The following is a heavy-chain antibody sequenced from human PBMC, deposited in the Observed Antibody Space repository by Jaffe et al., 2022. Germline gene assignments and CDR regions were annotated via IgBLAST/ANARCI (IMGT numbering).Heavy chain of an antibody. CDR2: IYPGDSDT. Sequence: EVQLVQSGAEVKKPGESLKISCKGSGYSFTSYWIGWVRQMPGKGLEWMGIIYPGDSDTRYSPSFQGQVTISADKSISTAYLQWSSLKASDTAMYYCARRLDNWNDDRFAFDIWGQGTMVTVSS. J-gene: IGHJ3*02. CDR1: GYSFTSYW. D-gene: IGHD1-1*01. CDR3: ARRLDNWNDDRFAFDI. V-gene: IGHV5-51*03.